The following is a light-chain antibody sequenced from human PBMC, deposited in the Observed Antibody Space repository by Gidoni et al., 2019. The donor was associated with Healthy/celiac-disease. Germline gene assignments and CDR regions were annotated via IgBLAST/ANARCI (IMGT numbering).Light chain of an antibody. V-gene: IGKV1-39*01. Sequence: DIQMTQSPSSLSASVGDRVTITCRASQSISSYLNWYHQKPGKAPKLLIYAAYSLQSGVPSRFSGSGSGTDFTLTISSLQPEDFATYYCQQSYSTPRLTFGGGTKVEIK. CDR2: AAY. CDR1: QSISSY. J-gene: IGKJ4*01. CDR3: QQSYSTPRLT.